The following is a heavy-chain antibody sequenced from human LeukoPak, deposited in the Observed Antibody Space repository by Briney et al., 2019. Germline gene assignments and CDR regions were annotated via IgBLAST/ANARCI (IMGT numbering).Heavy chain of an antibody. Sequence: SETLSLTCTVSGGSISSYYWSWIRQPPGKGLEWIGYIYYSGSTYYNPSLKSRVTISVDTSKNQFSLKLSSVTAADTAVYYCASASHYYDSSGYNDWGQGTLVTVSS. V-gene: IGHV4-59*12. J-gene: IGHJ4*02. CDR1: GGSISSYY. CDR2: IYYSGST. CDR3: ASASHYYDSSGYND. D-gene: IGHD3-22*01.